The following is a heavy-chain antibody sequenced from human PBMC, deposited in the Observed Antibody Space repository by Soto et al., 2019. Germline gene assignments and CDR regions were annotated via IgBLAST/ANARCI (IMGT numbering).Heavy chain of an antibody. V-gene: IGHV1-8*01. D-gene: IGHD3-16*01. CDR3: ASDMSTT. CDR2: MNPNSGHT. J-gene: IGHJ4*02. CDR1: GYTFTSHD. Sequence: QVQLAQSGAEVKKPGASVKVSCKASGYTFTSHDINWMRQTTGQGLEWMGWMNPNSGHTNYAQKFLGRVTMTRDTSISTAYTELTNLRSEDTAIYYCASDMSTTWGQGTLVTVSS.